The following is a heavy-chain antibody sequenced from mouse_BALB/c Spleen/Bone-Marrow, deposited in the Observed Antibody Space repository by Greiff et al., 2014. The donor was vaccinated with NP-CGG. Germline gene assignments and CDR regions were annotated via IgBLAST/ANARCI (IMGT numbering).Heavy chain of an antibody. CDR2: ISDGGGYT. J-gene: IGHJ4*01. Sequence: EVKLVESGGGLVKPGGSLKLSCAASGFTFSDFYMCWIRQTPEKRLEWVATISDGGGYTYYPDSVKGRFTISRDNAKNNLYLQMSSLKSEDTDMFYCVRSGERYGAMDYWGQGTSVTVSS. CDR3: VRSGERYGAMDY. D-gene: IGHD2-10*02. V-gene: IGHV5-4*02. CDR1: GFTFSDFY.